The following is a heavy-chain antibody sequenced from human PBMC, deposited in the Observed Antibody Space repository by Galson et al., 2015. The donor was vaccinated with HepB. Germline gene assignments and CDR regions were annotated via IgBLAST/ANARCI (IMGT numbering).Heavy chain of an antibody. CDR2: ISGSGGST. V-gene: IGHV3-23*01. D-gene: IGHD6-13*01. CDR3: AKGVGMYSSSPGCFDY. CDR1: GFTFSSYA. Sequence: SLRLSCAASGFTFSSYAMSWVRQAPGKGLEWVSAISGSGGSTYYADSVKGRFTISRDNSKNTLYLQMNSLRAEDTAVYYCAKGVGMYSSSPGCFDYWGQGTLVTVSS. J-gene: IGHJ4*02.